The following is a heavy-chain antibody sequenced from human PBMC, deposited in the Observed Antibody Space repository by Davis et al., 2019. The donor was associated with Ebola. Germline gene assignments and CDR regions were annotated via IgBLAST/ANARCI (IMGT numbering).Heavy chain of an antibody. CDR2: INPSGGSR. J-gene: IGHJ3*02. V-gene: IGHV1-46*01. CDR1: GYTFTSYY. Sequence: ASVKVSCKASGYTFTSYYMHWVRQAPGQGLEWMGIINPSGGSRSYAQKFQGRVTMTRDTSTSTVYMELSSLRSEDTAVYYCARFGSGRLDGFDIWGQGTLVTVSS. D-gene: IGHD2-15*01. CDR3: ARFGSGRLDGFDI.